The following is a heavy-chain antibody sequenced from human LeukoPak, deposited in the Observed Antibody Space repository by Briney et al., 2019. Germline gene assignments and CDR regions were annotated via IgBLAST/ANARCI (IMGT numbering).Heavy chain of an antibody. J-gene: IGHJ4*02. CDR3: AKDCSSTSCPTSDY. CDR2: ISGSGGST. CDR1: GFTFSSYA. D-gene: IGHD2-2*01. V-gene: IGHV3-23*01. Sequence: SGGSLRLSCAASGFTFSSYAMSWVRQAPGKGLEWVSAISGSGGSTYYADSVKGRFTISRDNSKNTLYLQMNSLRAEDTAVYYCAKDCSSTSCPTSDYWGQGTLVTVSS.